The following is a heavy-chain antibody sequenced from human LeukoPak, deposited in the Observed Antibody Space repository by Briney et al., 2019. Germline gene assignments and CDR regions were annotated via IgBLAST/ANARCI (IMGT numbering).Heavy chain of an antibody. V-gene: IGHV3-23*01. D-gene: IGHD3-10*01. CDR2: ISGSGGST. J-gene: IGHJ4*02. CDR3: AKALYGSGSYYFDY. CDR1: GFTFSSYA. Sequence: GGSLRLSCAASGFTFSSYAVSWVRQAPGKGLEWVSAISGSGGSTYYADSVKGRFTISRDNSKNTLYLQMNSLRAEDTAVYYCAKALYGSGSYYFDYWGQGTLVTVSS.